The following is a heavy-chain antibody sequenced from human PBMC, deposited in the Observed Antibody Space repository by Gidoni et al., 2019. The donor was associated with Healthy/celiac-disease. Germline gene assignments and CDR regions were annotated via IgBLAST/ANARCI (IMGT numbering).Heavy chain of an antibody. J-gene: IGHJ5*02. D-gene: IGHD2-21*01. CDR1: GYSISSGYY. V-gene: IGHV4-38-2*01. Sequence: QVQLKESGPGLEKPSETLSLTCAVSGYSISSGYYWGWIRQPPGKGLEWIGSIYHSGRTYYNPSLQSRVTISVDTSKNQFSLKLSSVTAADTAVYYCARVGPYCGGDCSPYNWFDPWGQGTLVTVSS. CDR2: IYHSGRT. CDR3: ARVGPYCGGDCSPYNWFDP.